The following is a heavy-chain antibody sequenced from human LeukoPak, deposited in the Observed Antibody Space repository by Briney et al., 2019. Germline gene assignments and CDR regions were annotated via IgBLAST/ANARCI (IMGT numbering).Heavy chain of an antibody. CDR1: GITFSSYA. CDR2: ISYDGGNK. Sequence: TGGSLRLSCAASGITFSSYAMHWVRQAPGKGLEWVAVISYDGGNKYYADSVKGRFTISRDNSKNTLYLQMNSLRAEDTAVYYCAELGITMIGGVWGKGTTVTISS. J-gene: IGHJ6*04. CDR3: AELGITMIGGV. V-gene: IGHV3-30*04. D-gene: IGHD3-10*02.